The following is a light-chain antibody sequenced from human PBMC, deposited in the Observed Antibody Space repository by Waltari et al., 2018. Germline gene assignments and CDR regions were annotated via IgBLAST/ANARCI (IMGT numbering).Light chain of an antibody. J-gene: IGKJ1*01. CDR3: QQYHSVPPT. Sequence: DIVLTQSPDSLAMSLGESATINCKSSQSLLYSSDNRNYLAWYQQKPGQPPKLLIYWASTRESGVPDRFSGSESGTSFTLTISSLQAEDVAVYYCQQYHSVPPTFGQGTKVQIK. V-gene: IGKV4-1*01. CDR1: QSLLYSSDNRNY. CDR2: WAS.